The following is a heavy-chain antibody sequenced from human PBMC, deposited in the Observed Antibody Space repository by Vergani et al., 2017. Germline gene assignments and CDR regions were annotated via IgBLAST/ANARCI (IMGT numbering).Heavy chain of an antibody. CDR3: AAPKGLAAAGPGAFDY. CDR1: GGSISSSSYY. V-gene: IGHV4-39*01. Sequence: QLQLQESGPGLVKPSETLSLTCTVSGGSISSSSYYWGWIRQPPGKGLEWIGSIYYSGSTYYNPSLKSRVTISVDTSKNQFSLKLSSVTAADTAVYYCAAPKGLAAAGPGAFDYWGQGTLVTVSS. J-gene: IGHJ4*02. CDR2: IYYSGST. D-gene: IGHD6-13*01.